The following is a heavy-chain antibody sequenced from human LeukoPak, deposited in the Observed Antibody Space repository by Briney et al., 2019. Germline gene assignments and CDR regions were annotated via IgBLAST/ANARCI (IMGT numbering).Heavy chain of an antibody. Sequence: GASVMVSCKASGYTFTSYDINWVRQATGQGLEWMGWMNPNSGNTGYAQKFQGRATMTRNTSISTAYMELSSLRSEDTAVYYCARGRRDDSSGYLFDYWGQGTLVTVSS. CDR3: ARGRRDDSSGYLFDY. V-gene: IGHV1-8*01. CDR2: MNPNSGNT. CDR1: GYTFTSYD. D-gene: IGHD3-22*01. J-gene: IGHJ4*02.